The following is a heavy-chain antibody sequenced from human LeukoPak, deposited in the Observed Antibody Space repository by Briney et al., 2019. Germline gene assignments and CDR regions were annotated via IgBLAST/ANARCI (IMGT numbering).Heavy chain of an antibody. V-gene: IGHV4-34*01. J-gene: IGHJ6*04. CDR2: INHSGST. CDR1: GGSFSGYY. Sequence: SETLSLTCAVSGGSFSGYYWSWIRQPPGKGLEWIGEINHSGSTNYNPSLKRRVTISVDTSKNQFSLKLSSVTAADTAVYYCARVDCSSTSCYKVDVWGKGTTVTVSS. D-gene: IGHD2-2*02. CDR3: ARVDCSSTSCYKVDV.